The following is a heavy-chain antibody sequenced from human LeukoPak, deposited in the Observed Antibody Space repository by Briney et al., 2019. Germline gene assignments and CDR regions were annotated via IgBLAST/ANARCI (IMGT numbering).Heavy chain of an antibody. CDR2: ISNSGAST. CDR1: GFTFSSYS. D-gene: IGHD3-10*01. Sequence: GGSPRLSCVASGFTFSSYSTNWVRQAPGKGLEWGSSISNSGASTDYADSVKGRFTISRDNTKNSLYLQMTSLRAEDTAVYYCARESRRYGSGSYPPDYWGRGTLVTVSS. J-gene: IGHJ4*02. V-gene: IGHV3-21*01. CDR3: ARESRRYGSGSYPPDY.